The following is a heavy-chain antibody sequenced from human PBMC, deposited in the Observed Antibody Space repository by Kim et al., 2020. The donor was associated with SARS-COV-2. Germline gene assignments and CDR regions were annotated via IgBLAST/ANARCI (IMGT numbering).Heavy chain of an antibody. CDR3: AREWAIVGATTSSFDY. J-gene: IGHJ4*02. Sequence: GGSLRLSCAASGFTFSSYGMHWVRQAPGKGLEWVAVIWYDGSNKYYADSVKGRFTISRDNSKNTLYLQMNSLRAEDTAVYYCAREWAIVGATTSSFDYWGQGTLVTVSS. CDR1: GFTFSSYG. D-gene: IGHD1-26*01. CDR2: IWYDGSNK. V-gene: IGHV3-33*01.